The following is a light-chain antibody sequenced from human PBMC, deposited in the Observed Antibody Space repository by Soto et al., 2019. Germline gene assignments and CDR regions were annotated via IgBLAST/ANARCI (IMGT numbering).Light chain of an antibody. J-gene: IGLJ1*01. CDR2: GNN. V-gene: IGLV1-40*01. Sequence: QSVLTQPPSVSGAPGQRVTISCTGSSANIGAAYNVDWYQQLPGTAPKLLIYGNNNRPSGVSARFSGYKSGTSASLAIAGLQAEDEGDYYCQSYDSSLSVYVFGTGTKLTVL. CDR3: QSYDSSLSVYV. CDR1: SANIGAAYN.